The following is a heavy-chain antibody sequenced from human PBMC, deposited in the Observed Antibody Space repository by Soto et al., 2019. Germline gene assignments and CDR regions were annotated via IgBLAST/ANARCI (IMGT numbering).Heavy chain of an antibody. CDR1: GDSVSSNSVA. Sequence: QVQLQQSGPGLVKPSQTLSLTCAISGDSVSSNSVAWNWIRQSPSRGLEWLGRTYYRSKWYNDYAVTVKGRITINPDTSKNQFALQLNSVTPEDTAVYSCARGRFNALGIWGQGTMVTVSS. D-gene: IGHD3-3*01. CDR3: ARGRFNALGI. V-gene: IGHV6-1*01. CDR2: TYYRSKWYN. J-gene: IGHJ3*02.